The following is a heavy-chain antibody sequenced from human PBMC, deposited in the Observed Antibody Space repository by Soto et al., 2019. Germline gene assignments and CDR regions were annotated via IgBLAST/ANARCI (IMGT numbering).Heavy chain of an antibody. Sequence: ASVKVSCKASGYTFTGYYMHWVRQAPGQGLERMGWINPNSGGTNYAQKFQGWVTMTRDTSISTAYMELSRLRSDDTAVYYCASDRGATTDIVVVPAAVYGMDVWGQGTTVTVSS. J-gene: IGHJ6*02. CDR2: INPNSGGT. D-gene: IGHD2-2*01. CDR1: GYTFTGYY. V-gene: IGHV1-2*04. CDR3: ASDRGATTDIVVVPAAVYGMDV.